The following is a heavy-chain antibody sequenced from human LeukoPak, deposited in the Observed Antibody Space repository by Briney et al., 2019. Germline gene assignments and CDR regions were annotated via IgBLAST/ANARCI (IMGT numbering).Heavy chain of an antibody. CDR3: ARRRITGTKGKWFDP. V-gene: IGHV4-34*01. CDR2: INHSGST. Sequence: PSETLFLTCAVYGGSFSNYYWSWIRQPPGKGLEWIGEINHSGSTNYNPSLKSRVTISVDTSKNQFSLKLSSVTAADMTVYYCARRRITGTKGKWFDPWGQGTLVTVSS. D-gene: IGHD1-7*01. CDR1: GGSFSNYY. J-gene: IGHJ5*02.